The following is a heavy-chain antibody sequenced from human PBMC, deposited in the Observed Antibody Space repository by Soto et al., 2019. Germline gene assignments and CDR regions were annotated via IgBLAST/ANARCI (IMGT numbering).Heavy chain of an antibody. V-gene: IGHV4-31*03. CDR3: ARDYGDSSGYYRSNAFDI. CDR2: ISYSGST. CDR1: GGSISSGGYY. Sequence: QVQLQESGPGLVKPSQTLSLTCTVSGGSISSGGYYWSWIRQHPGKGLEWIGYISYSGSTYYNPSLKSRFTISVDTSKNQYSLRLSSVTAADTAVYYCARDYGDSSGYYRSNAFDIWGPGTMVTASS. D-gene: IGHD3-22*01. J-gene: IGHJ3*02.